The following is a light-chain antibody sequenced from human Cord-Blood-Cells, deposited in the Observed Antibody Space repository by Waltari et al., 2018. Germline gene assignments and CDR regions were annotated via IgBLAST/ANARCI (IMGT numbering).Light chain of an antibody. CDR1: QGISSY. Sequence: DMQMTQSPSSLSASVGDRVTITCRASQGISSYLNWYQQKPGKAPKLLIYAASSLQSWVPSRFSGSGSGTDFTLTISSLQPEDFATYYCQQSYSTPYTFGQGTKLEIK. CDR3: QQSYSTPYT. CDR2: AAS. V-gene: IGKV1-39*01. J-gene: IGKJ2*01.